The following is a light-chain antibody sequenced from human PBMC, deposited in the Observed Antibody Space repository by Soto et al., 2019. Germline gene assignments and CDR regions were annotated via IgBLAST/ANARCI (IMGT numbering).Light chain of an antibody. Sequence: DVVMTQSPLSLPVTLGQPASISCRSTQSLVHSDGNTHLNWFQQRPGQSPRRLICKVSNRDSGVPDRFSGSASGTEFTLKISRVEADDVGVYYCMQGTHWPYTVGQGTKLEIK. CDR2: KVS. V-gene: IGKV2-30*02. CDR1: QSLVHSDGNTH. J-gene: IGKJ2*01. CDR3: MQGTHWPYT.